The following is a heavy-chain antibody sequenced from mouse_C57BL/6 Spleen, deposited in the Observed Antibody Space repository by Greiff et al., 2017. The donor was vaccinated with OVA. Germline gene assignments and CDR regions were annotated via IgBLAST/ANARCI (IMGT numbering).Heavy chain of an antibody. Sequence: QVQLKESGAELARPGASVKMSCKASGYTFTSYTMHWVKQRPGQGLEWIGYINPSSGYTKYNQKFKDKATLTADKSSSTAYMQLSSLTSEDSAVYYCAYGSSEYYFDYWGQGTTLTVSS. CDR3: AYGSSEYYFDY. J-gene: IGHJ2*01. D-gene: IGHD1-1*01. CDR2: INPSSGYT. CDR1: GYTFTSYT. V-gene: IGHV1-4*01.